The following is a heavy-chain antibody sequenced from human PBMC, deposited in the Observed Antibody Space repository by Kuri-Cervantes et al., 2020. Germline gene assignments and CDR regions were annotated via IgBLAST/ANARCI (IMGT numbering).Heavy chain of an antibody. D-gene: IGHD3-10*01. V-gene: IGHV3-30*18. CDR1: GFTFSSYG. Sequence: GESLKISCAASGFTFSSYGMHWVRQAPGKGLEWVAVISYDGSNKYYADSVKGRFTISRDNSKNTLYLQMNSLRAEDTAVYYCAKKESFDYWGQGTLVTVSS. CDR3: AKKESFDY. CDR2: ISYDGSNK. J-gene: IGHJ4*02.